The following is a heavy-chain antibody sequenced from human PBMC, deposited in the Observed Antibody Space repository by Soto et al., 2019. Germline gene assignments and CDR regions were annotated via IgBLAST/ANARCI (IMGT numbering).Heavy chain of an antibody. V-gene: IGHV4-39*01. CDR1: GGSISSSSYY. CDR2: IYYSGST. CDR3: ARQLKQWLVYYFDY. J-gene: IGHJ4*02. D-gene: IGHD6-19*01. Sequence: SETLSLTCTVSGGSISSSSYYWGWIRQPPGKGLEWIGSIYYSGSTYYNPSLKSRVTISVDTSKNQFSLKLSSVTAADTAVYYCARQLKQWLVYYFDYWGQGTLVTVSS.